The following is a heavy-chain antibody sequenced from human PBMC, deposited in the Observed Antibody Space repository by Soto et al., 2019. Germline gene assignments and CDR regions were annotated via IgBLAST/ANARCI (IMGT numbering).Heavy chain of an antibody. Sequence: ASVKVSCKASGYTFTSYGISWVRQAPGQGLERMGWISAYNGSTNYAQKLQGRVTMTTDTSTSTAYMELRSLRSDDTAVYYCARTRYYDFWSCYSQRRIYYYYYGMDVWGQGTTVTVAS. CDR2: ISAYNGST. J-gene: IGHJ6*02. CDR1: GYTFTSYG. V-gene: IGHV1-18*01. D-gene: IGHD3-3*01. CDR3: ARTRYYDFWSCYSQRRIYYYYYGMDV.